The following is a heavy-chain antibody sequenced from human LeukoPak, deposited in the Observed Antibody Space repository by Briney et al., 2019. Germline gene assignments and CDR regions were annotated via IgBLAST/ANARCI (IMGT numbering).Heavy chain of an antibody. D-gene: IGHD6-13*01. CDR1: GITFSSYT. CDR3: ARDYSSSWSDY. CDR2: ISGSGDRT. J-gene: IGHJ4*02. Sequence: GGSLRLSCAVSGITFSSYTMSWVRQAPGKGLQWVSAISGSGDRTYYADSVKGRFTISRDNSKNTLYLQMNSLRAEDTAVYYCARDYSSSWSDYWGQGTLVTVSS. V-gene: IGHV3-23*01.